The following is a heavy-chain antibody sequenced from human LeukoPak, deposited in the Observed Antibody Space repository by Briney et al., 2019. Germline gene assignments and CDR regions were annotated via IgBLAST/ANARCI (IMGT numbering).Heavy chain of an antibody. D-gene: IGHD3-3*01. V-gene: IGHV3-30*02. Sequence: GGSLRLSCVVSGFTFSSYGMHWVRQAPGKGLEWVAFMTYDGSKRSYADSVKGRFTISRDNSKNTLYLQMDGLRPEDTAVYYCAKNRRIFGRTLQRHYMDVWGKGTTVAVSS. J-gene: IGHJ6*03. CDR3: AKNRRIFGRTLQRHYMDV. CDR1: GFTFSSYG. CDR2: MTYDGSKR.